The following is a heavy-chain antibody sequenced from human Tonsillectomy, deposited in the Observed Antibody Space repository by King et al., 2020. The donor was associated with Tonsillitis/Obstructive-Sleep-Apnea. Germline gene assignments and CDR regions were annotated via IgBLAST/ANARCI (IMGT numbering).Heavy chain of an antibody. Sequence: VQLVESGGGLVQPGGSLRLSCAASGFTFSSHWMHWVRQAPGKGLLWVSRINSDGSSTTYADSVKGRFTISRDNAKNTLYLQMNSLRVEDTAVYYCAKGVEYCSGGSCYPSYYYYGMDVWGQGTTVTVSS. CDR3: AKGVEYCSGGSCYPSYYYYGMDV. J-gene: IGHJ6*02. CDR2: INSDGSST. V-gene: IGHV3-74*01. CDR1: GFTFSSHW. D-gene: IGHD2-15*01.